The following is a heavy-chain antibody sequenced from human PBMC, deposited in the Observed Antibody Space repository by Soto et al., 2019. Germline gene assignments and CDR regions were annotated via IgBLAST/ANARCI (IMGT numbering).Heavy chain of an antibody. CDR2: IYPGDSDT. CDR3: ARRARGNWAFDY. V-gene: IGHV5-51*03. J-gene: IGHJ4*02. CDR1: GYSFTNYW. Sequence: EVHLVQSGAEMKKPGESLKISCEGSGYSFTNYWIGWVRQMPGKGLERMGIIYPGDSDTRYSPSFQGQVTFSADKSISTAYLQWSSLKASDNAISFCARRARGNWAFDYWGQGTLVTVYS. D-gene: IGHD3-16*01.